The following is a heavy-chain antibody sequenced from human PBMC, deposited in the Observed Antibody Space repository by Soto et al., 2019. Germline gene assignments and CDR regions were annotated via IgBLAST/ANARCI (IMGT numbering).Heavy chain of an antibody. V-gene: IGHV1-8*02. J-gene: IGHJ6*02. CDR1: GYSFTANY. D-gene: IGHD6-13*01. CDR2: INPTSGAT. Sequence: GASVKVSCKASGYSFTANYLHWVRQAPGQGLEWMGWINPTSGATGYAQKFQGRVTMTRNTSISTAYMELSSLRSEDTAVYYCARRGHSSSWYYYYYYGMDVWGQGTTVTVSS. CDR3: ARRGHSSSWYYYYYYGMDV.